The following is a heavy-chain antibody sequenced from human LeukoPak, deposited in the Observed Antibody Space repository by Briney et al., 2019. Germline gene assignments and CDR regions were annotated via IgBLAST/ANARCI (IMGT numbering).Heavy chain of an antibody. J-gene: IGHJ5*02. CDR2: IYYSGST. D-gene: IGHD2-2*01. V-gene: IGHV4-59*01. CDR1: GGSISSYY. Sequence: SETLSLTCTVSGGSISSYYWSWIRQPPGKGLEWIGYIYYSGSTNYNPSRKSRVNISLDTSKNQFSLKLSSLTAADTAVYYCARGAVVVPAAMGTSNWFDPWGQGTLVTVSS. CDR3: ARGAVVVPAAMGTSNWFDP.